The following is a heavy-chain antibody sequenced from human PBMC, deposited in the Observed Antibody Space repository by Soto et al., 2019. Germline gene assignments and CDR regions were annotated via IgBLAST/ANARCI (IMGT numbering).Heavy chain of an antibody. J-gene: IGHJ6*02. Sequence: PGGSLRLSCAASGFTFSSYGMHWVRQAPGKGLEWVAVIWYDGSNKYYADSVKGRFTISRDNSKNTLYLQMNSLRAEDTAVYYCARNRAAAGFNYYYYGMDVWGQGTTVTVSS. CDR3: ARNRAAAGFNYYYYGMDV. D-gene: IGHD6-13*01. CDR2: IWYDGSNK. V-gene: IGHV3-33*01. CDR1: GFTFSSYG.